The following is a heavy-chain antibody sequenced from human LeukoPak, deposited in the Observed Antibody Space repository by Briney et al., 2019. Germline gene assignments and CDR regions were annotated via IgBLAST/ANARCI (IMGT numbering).Heavy chain of an antibody. D-gene: IGHD5-12*01. CDR1: GFTFSSYS. CDR3: ARASYSGYDPPDAFDI. V-gene: IGHV3-48*04. Sequence: GGSLRLSCAASGFTFSSYSMNWVRQAPGKGLEWVSYISSSSSTIYYADSVKGRFTISRDNAKNSLYLQMNSLRAEDTAVYYCARASYSGYDPPDAFDIWGQGTMVTVSS. J-gene: IGHJ3*02. CDR2: ISSSSSTI.